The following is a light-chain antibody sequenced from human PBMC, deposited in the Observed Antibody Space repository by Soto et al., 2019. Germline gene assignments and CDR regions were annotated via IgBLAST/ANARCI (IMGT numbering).Light chain of an antibody. J-gene: IGKJ4*01. V-gene: IGKV1-13*02. CDR2: DAS. CDR3: QQFNSYLL. Sequence: AIPLTQSPSSLSASVGDRVTITCRASQGISSALAWYQQKPGKAPKLLIYDASSLESGVPSRFSGSGSGTDFTLTISSLQPEDFATYYCQQFNSYLLFGGGTKVEIK. CDR1: QGISSA.